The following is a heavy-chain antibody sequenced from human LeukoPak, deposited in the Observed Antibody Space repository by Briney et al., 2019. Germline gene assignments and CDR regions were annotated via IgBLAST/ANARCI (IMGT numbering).Heavy chain of an antibody. D-gene: IGHD1-1*01. Sequence: SETLSLTCTVSGGSISSSSYYWGWIRQPPGKGLEWIGSIYYSGSTNYNPSLKSRVTISVDTSKNQFSLKLSSVTAADTAVYYCARERNGQIDYWGQGTLVTVSS. CDR1: GGSISSSSYY. V-gene: IGHV4-39*07. J-gene: IGHJ4*02. CDR3: ARERNGQIDY. CDR2: IYYSGST.